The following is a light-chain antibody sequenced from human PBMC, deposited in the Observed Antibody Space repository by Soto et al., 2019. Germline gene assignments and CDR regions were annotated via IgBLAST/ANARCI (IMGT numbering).Light chain of an antibody. CDR3: QQYGGSPRIT. V-gene: IGKV3-20*01. Sequence: EIVLTQSPGTLSLSPGERATLSCRASERLSSVYLAWYQQRPGQPTRLLIYGASNRATGIPDRFSGSGSGTDFTLIINRLEPEDVAIYYCQQYGGSPRITFGQGTRLEIK. J-gene: IGKJ5*01. CDR1: ERLSSVY. CDR2: GAS.